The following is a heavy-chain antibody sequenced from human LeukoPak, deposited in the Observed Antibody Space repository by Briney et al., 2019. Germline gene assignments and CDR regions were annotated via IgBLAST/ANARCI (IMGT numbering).Heavy chain of an antibody. CDR2: ISGSGGST. Sequence: GGSLRLSCAASGFTFSSYWMSWVRQAPGKGLEWVSAISGSGGSTYYADSVKGRFTISRDDSKNTLYLQMNSLRVEDTAVYYCAKALGVRGVFDYWGQGTLVTVSS. CDR3: AKALGVRGVFDY. J-gene: IGHJ4*02. D-gene: IGHD3-10*01. CDR1: GFTFSSYW. V-gene: IGHV3-23*01.